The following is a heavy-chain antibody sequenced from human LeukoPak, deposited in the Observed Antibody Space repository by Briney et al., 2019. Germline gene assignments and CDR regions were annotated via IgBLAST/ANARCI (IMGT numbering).Heavy chain of an antibody. V-gene: IGHV4-59*12. D-gene: IGHD3-10*01. Sequence: PSETLSLTCTVSGGSISSYYWSWIRQPPGKGLEWIGYIYYSGNSNYNPSLKSRVTISADTSKNQFSLKLSSVTAADTAVYYCARGLPKFSDYYGSGSYYNLPLFVYWGQGTLVTVSS. CDR3: ARGLPKFSDYYGSGSYYNLPLFVY. CDR2: IYYSGNS. J-gene: IGHJ4*02. CDR1: GGSISSYY.